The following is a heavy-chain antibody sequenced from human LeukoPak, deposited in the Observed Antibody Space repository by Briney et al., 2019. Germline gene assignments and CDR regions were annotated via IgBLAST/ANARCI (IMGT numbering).Heavy chain of an antibody. J-gene: IGHJ4*02. CDR3: AKDVSMIAHAIYFDY. D-gene: IGHD2/OR15-2a*01. CDR2: ISGNTGDT. CDR1: GFTFSSYA. V-gene: IGHV3-23*01. Sequence: GGSLRLSCAASGFTFSSYAMSWVRQAPGKGLEWVSPISGNTGDTYYADSVRGRFTISRDNFKNTLYLQMNILRAEDTAIYYCAKDVSMIAHAIYFDYWGQGTPVTVSS.